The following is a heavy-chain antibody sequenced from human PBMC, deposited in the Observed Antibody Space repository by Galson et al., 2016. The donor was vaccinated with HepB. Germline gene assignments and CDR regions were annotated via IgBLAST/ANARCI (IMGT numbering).Heavy chain of an antibody. CDR3: ARTYTYYFGSGSYCCVLQYGMDV. CDR1: GFRFSDYN. D-gene: IGHD3-10*01. V-gene: IGHV3-48*01. Sequence: SLRLSCAASGFRFSDYNMNWVRQAPWRGLEWVAYISASSGTIYYADAVKGLITISRDNANNSLSLQTNSLRAEDTAFYYWARTYTYYFGSGSYCCVLQYGMDVWGQGTTVTVSS. CDR2: ISASSGTI. J-gene: IGHJ6*02.